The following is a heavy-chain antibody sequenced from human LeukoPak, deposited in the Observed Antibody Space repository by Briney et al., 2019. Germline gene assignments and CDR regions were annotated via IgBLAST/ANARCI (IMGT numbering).Heavy chain of an antibody. D-gene: IGHD6-13*01. CDR2: ISGGGDTT. Sequence: PGGSLRLSCAASGFTFHTYAMSWVRQAPGKGLEWVSSISGGGDTTNYADSVKGRFIISRDNSKNSLYLQMNSLRTEDTALYYCAKDTYSSSWYLDGYYYYYMDVWGKGTTVTVSS. CDR3: AKDTYSSSWYLDGYYYYYMDV. V-gene: IGHV3-43*02. J-gene: IGHJ6*03. CDR1: GFTFHTYA.